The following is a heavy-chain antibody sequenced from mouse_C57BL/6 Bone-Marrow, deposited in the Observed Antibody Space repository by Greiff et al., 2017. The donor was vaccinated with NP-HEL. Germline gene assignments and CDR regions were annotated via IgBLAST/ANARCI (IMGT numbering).Heavy chain of an antibody. V-gene: IGHV5-17*01. J-gene: IGHJ4*01. CDR2: ISSGSSTI. CDR3: ARMRWLLREAMDY. CDR1: GFTFSDYG. D-gene: IGHD2-3*01. Sequence: EVKLVESGGGLVKPGGSLKLSCAASGFTFSDYGMHWVRQAPEKGLEWVAYISSGSSTIYYADTVKGRFTISRANAKNTLFLQMTSLRSEDTAMYYCARMRWLLREAMDYWGQGTSVTVSS.